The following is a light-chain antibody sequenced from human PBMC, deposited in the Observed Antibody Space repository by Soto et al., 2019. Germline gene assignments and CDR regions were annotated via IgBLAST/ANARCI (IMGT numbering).Light chain of an antibody. V-gene: IGKV2-30*02. CDR1: QSLVHSDGIAY. J-gene: IGKJ5*01. CDR2: KVY. CDR3: MQGTHWPIT. Sequence: DVVMTQSPLSLPVPLGQPASISCRSNQSLVHSDGIAYFSWFQQRPGRSPRRLIYKVYNRDSGVPARFSGSGSGTDFALKISRVEAEDVGVYYCMQGTHWPITFGQGTRLEIK.